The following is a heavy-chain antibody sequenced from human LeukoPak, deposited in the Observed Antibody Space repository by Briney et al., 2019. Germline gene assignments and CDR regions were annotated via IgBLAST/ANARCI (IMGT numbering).Heavy chain of an antibody. CDR2: INTNTGNP. J-gene: IGHJ5*02. CDR3: ARALAAAGTSWFDP. V-gene: IGHV7-4-1*02. Sequence: GASVKVSCKASGGTFSSYAISWVRQAPGQGLEWMGWINTNTGNPTYAQGFTGRFVFSLDTSVSTAYLQISSLKAEDTAVYYCARALAAAGTSWFDPWGQGTLVTVSS. D-gene: IGHD6-13*01. CDR1: GGTFSSYA.